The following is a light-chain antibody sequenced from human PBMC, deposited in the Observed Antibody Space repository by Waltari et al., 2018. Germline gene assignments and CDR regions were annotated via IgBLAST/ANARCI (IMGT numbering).Light chain of an antibody. V-gene: IGLV1-51*01. CDR2: DTN. Sequence: QSVLTQPPSLSAAPGQKVTIPCSGGRPNLGTPYVSWYQQLPATVPKPLIYDTNKRPSGIPDRFSGSKSGTSATLGITGLQTGDEADYYCGTWDSSLSAVVFGGGTKLTVL. CDR3: GTWDSSLSAVV. J-gene: IGLJ2*01. CDR1: RPNLGTPY.